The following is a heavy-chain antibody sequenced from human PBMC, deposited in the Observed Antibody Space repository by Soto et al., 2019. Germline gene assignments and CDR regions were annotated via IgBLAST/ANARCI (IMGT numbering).Heavy chain of an antibody. CDR3: AKSLVARPYDY. V-gene: IGHV3-23*01. D-gene: IGHD6-6*01. CDR1: GFTFSSYA. CDR2: ISGSDDSA. Sequence: GGSLRLSCAASGFTFSSYAMSWVRQAPGKGLEWVSVISGSDDSAYYADSVKGRFTISRDNSKNTLYLQMNSLRAEDTAVYYCAKSLVARPYDYWGQGTLVTVSS. J-gene: IGHJ4*02.